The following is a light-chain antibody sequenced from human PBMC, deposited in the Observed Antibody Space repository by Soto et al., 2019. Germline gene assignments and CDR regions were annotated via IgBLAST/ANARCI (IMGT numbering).Light chain of an antibody. Sequence: DIQMTQSPSTLSASVGDRVTITCRASQSISSWLAWYQQKPGKAPKLLIYDASSLESGVPSRFSGSASGTEFPLTISSLQPDDFATYYCQQYKSYSMYTFGQGTKLQIK. J-gene: IGKJ2*01. V-gene: IGKV1-5*01. CDR1: QSISSW. CDR2: DAS. CDR3: QQYKSYSMYT.